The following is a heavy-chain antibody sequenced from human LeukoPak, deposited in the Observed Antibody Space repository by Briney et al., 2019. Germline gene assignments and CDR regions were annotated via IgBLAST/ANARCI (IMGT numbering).Heavy chain of an antibody. CDR1: GFTFSNYA. CDR2: IKQDGSEK. J-gene: IGHJ4*02. D-gene: IGHD3-16*01. CDR3: AKQRYGGEDY. Sequence: GGSLRLSCAASGFTFSNYAMSWVRQAPGKGLEWVANIKQDGSEKYYVDSVKGRFTISRDNAKNSLYLQLNSLRAEDTAVYYCAKQRYGGEDYWGQGTLVTVSS. V-gene: IGHV3-7*01.